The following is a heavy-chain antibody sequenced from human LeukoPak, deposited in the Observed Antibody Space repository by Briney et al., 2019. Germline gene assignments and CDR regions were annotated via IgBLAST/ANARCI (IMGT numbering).Heavy chain of an antibody. J-gene: IGHJ4*02. CDR3: ATGERMVRGDGVDY. CDR1: GFTVRNNY. V-gene: IGHV3-66*01. D-gene: IGHD3-10*01. CDR2: IYSGGST. Sequence: GGSLRLSCAASGFTVRNNYMSWVRQAPGKGLEWVSVIYSGGSTYYADSVKGRFTISRDNSKNTLYLQMNTLRAEDTAVYFCATGERMVRGDGVDYWGQGTLVTVSS.